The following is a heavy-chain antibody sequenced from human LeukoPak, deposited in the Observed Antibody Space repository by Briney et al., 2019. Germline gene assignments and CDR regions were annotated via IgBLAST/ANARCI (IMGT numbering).Heavy chain of an antibody. CDR2: IRSKAYGGTT. CDR3: TRVRYYDFWSGYTYYFDY. V-gene: IGHV3-49*04. CDR1: GFTFGDYA. D-gene: IGHD3-3*01. Sequence: PGRSLRLSCTASGFTFGDYAMSWVRQAPGKGPEWVGFIRSKAYGGTTEYAASVKGRFTISRDDSKSIAYLQMNSLKTEDTAVYYCTRVRYYDFWSGYTYYFDYWGQGTLVTVSS. J-gene: IGHJ4*02.